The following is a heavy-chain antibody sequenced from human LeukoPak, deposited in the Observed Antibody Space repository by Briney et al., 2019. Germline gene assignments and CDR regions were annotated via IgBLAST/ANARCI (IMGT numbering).Heavy chain of an antibody. Sequence: LSQTLSLTCAISGDSVSSNSAAWNWIRQSPSRGLEWLGRTYYRSKWYNDYAVSVKSRITINPDTSKNQFSLQLNSVTPEDTAVYYCAILGYSSSWSPFDYWGQGTLVTVSS. D-gene: IGHD6-13*01. J-gene: IGHJ4*02. CDR2: TYYRSKWYN. CDR1: GDSVSSNSAA. CDR3: AILGYSSSWSPFDY. V-gene: IGHV6-1*01.